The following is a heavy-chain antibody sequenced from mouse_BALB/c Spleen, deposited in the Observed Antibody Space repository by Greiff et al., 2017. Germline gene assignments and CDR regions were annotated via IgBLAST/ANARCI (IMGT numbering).Heavy chain of an antibody. D-gene: IGHD2-2*01. Sequence: EVQLVESGGGLVKPGGSLKLSCAASGFAFSSYDMSWVRQTPEKRLEWVAYISSGGGSTYYPDTVKGRFTISRDNAKNTLYLQMSSLKSEDTAMYYCARRGLRRDYYAMDYWGQGTSVTVSS. J-gene: IGHJ4*01. V-gene: IGHV5-12-1*01. CDR3: ARRGLRRDYYAMDY. CDR1: GFAFSSYD. CDR2: ISSGGGST.